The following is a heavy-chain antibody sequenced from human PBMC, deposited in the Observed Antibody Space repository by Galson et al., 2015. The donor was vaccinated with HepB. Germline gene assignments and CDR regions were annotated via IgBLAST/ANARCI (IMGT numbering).Heavy chain of an antibody. CDR2: ISGSGGST. Sequence: PGESLRLSCAASGFTFSSYAMSWVRQAPGKGLEWVSAISGSGGSTYYADSVKGRFTISRDNSKNTLYLQMNSLRAEDTAVYYCAKGGYCSSTSCYVYYYYYGMDVWGQGTTVTVSS. CDR3: AKGGYCSSTSCYVYYYYYGMDV. CDR1: GFTFSSYA. J-gene: IGHJ6*02. V-gene: IGHV3-23*01. D-gene: IGHD2-2*01.